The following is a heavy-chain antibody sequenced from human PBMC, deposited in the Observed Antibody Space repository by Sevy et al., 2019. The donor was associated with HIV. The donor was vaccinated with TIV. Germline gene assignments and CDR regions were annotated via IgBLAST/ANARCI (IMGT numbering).Heavy chain of an antibody. J-gene: IGHJ4*02. CDR1: GFTFSSYA. D-gene: IGHD3-10*01. CDR3: ARFTEWFGGDTLYFDY. V-gene: IGHV3-23*01. Sequence: GGSLRLSCAASGFTFSSYAMSWVRQAPGKGLEWVSAISGSGGSTYYADSVKGRFTISRDNSKNTLYLQMNSLRAEDTAVYYCARFTEWFGGDTLYFDYWGQGTLVTVSS. CDR2: ISGSGGST.